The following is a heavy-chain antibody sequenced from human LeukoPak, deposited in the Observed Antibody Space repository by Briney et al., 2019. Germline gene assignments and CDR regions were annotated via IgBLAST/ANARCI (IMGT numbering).Heavy chain of an antibody. V-gene: IGHV5-51*01. Sequence: GESLKISCKGSGYSFTNYWIGWVRQMPGKGLEWMTIIYPGDSETRYSPSFQGQVTISADKSVGTAYLQWSSLKASDTAMYYCARALRTGQGDYVPVLWGQGTLVTVSS. CDR1: GYSFTNYW. CDR2: IYPGDSET. CDR3: ARALRTGQGDYVPVL. J-gene: IGHJ4*02. D-gene: IGHD4-17*01.